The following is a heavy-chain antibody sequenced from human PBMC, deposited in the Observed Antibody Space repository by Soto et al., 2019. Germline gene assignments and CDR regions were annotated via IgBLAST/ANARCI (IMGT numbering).Heavy chain of an antibody. V-gene: IGHV1-2*02. Sequence: ASVKVSCKASGYTFTGYYMHWVRQAPGQGLEWMGWINPNSGGTNYAQKFQGRVTMTRDTSISTAYMELSRLRSDDTAVYYCARSEFSYDSNNNYWGQGTLVTVS. CDR3: ARSEFSYDSNNNY. CDR1: GYTFTGYY. D-gene: IGHD3-22*01. J-gene: IGHJ4*02. CDR2: INPNSGGT.